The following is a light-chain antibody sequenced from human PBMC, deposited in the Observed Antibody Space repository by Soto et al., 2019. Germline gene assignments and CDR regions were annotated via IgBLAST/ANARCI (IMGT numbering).Light chain of an antibody. J-gene: IGLJ1*01. CDR3: SSYASSITYV. V-gene: IGLV2-14*01. CDR1: SRDIGAYDY. CDR2: DVS. Sequence: ALTQPASVSWSPGQSVTISCTGTSRDIGAYDYVSWYQQHPGKAPKLIIYDVSNRPSGVSNRFSGSKSGNTASLIISGLQAEDESDYYCSSYASSITYVFGTGTKVTVL.